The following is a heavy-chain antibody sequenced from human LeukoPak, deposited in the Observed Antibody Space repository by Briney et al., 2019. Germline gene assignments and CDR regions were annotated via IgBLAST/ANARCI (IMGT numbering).Heavy chain of an antibody. CDR3: ARDVWGRGAFDI. CDR2: IYYSGST. Sequence: SETLSLTCTVSGGSISSGGYYWSWIRQHPGKGLEWIGYIYYSGSTYYNPSLKSRVTISVDTSKNQFSLKLNSVTAADTAVYYCARDVWGRGAFDIWGQGTIVTVSS. CDR1: GGSISSGGYY. J-gene: IGHJ3*02. D-gene: IGHD7-27*01. V-gene: IGHV4-31*03.